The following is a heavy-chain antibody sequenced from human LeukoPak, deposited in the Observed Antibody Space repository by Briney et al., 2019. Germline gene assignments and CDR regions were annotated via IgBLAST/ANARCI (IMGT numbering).Heavy chain of an antibody. Sequence: GGSLRLSCAASGFTFSSYWMSWVRQAPGKGLEWVANIKQDGSEKYNVDSVKGRFTISKDNAKNSLYLQMNSLRAEDTAVYYCARPHCSSTSCYNRTAFRGQGTLVTVSS. J-gene: IGHJ4*02. V-gene: IGHV3-7*01. CDR3: ARPHCSSTSCYNRTAF. CDR2: IKQDGSEK. D-gene: IGHD2-2*02. CDR1: GFTFSSYW.